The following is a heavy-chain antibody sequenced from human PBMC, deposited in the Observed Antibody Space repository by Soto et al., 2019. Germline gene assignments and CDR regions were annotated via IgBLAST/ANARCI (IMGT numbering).Heavy chain of an antibody. J-gene: IGHJ3*02. CDR3: ARGRVGSHYDSVWGSYRNVLDGFDM. Sequence: SETLSLTCTVSGGSVSSGSYYWSWIRQPPGKGLEWIGEINQSGSTKYNPSLKSRVTISVDTSKNQFSLKLRSVTAADTAVYYCARGRVGSHYDSVWGSYRNVLDGFDMWGQGTMVTVSS. D-gene: IGHD3-16*02. CDR1: GGSVSSGSYY. CDR2: INQSGST. V-gene: IGHV4-61*01.